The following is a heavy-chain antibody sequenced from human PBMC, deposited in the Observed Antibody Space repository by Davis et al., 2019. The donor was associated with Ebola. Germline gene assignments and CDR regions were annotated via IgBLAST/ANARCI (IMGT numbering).Heavy chain of an antibody. V-gene: IGHV4-39*01. D-gene: IGHD1-26*01. J-gene: IGHJ4*02. Sequence: PSETLSLTCTVSGGSISSSRYYWGWIRQPPGKGLEWIGSIYYSGSTYYNPSLKSRVTISVDTSKNQFSLKLSSVTAADTAVYYCARLEGPGNFDYWGQGTLVTVSS. CDR1: GGSISSSRYY. CDR3: ARLEGPGNFDY. CDR2: IYYSGST.